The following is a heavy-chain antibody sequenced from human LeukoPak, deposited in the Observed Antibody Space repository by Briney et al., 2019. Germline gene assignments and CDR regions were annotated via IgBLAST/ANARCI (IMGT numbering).Heavy chain of an antibody. Sequence: SQTLSLTCTVSGGSISSGGYYWSWIRQHPGKGLEWIGYIYYSGSTYYNPSLKSRVTISVDTSKNQFSLKLSSVTAADTAVHYCARASTDTAMVFYYYGMDVWGKGTTVTVSS. V-gene: IGHV4-31*03. CDR1: GGSISSGGYY. J-gene: IGHJ6*04. CDR2: IYYSGST. D-gene: IGHD5-18*01. CDR3: ARASTDTAMVFYYYGMDV.